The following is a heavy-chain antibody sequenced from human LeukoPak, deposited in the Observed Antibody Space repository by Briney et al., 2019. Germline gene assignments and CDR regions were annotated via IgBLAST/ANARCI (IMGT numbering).Heavy chain of an antibody. CDR3: ARGYCSSTSCSNYYYYGMDV. CDR1: GYTFAGYY. CDR2: INPNSGGT. J-gene: IGHJ6*02. Sequence: ASVKVSCKASGYTFAGYYMHWVRQAPGQGLEWMGWINPNSGGTNYAQKFQGRVTMTRDTSISTAYMELSRLRSDDTAVYYCARGYCSSTSCSNYYYYGMDVWGQGTTVTVSS. D-gene: IGHD2-2*01. V-gene: IGHV1-2*02.